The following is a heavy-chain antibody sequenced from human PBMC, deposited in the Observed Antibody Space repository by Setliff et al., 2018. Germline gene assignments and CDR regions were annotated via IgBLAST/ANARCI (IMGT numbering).Heavy chain of an antibody. Sequence: GGSLRLSCVASDFIFDYYYMGWIRQAPGKGLEWVSHISSSGTTIHYADSVEGRFIISRDNAKNSLSLQMSSLRADDTAVYYCARGIHYYDISGSYHFDYWGQGTLVTVSS. J-gene: IGHJ4*03. V-gene: IGHV3-11*04. CDR1: DFIFDYYY. CDR3: ARGIHYYDISGSYHFDY. CDR2: ISSSGTTI. D-gene: IGHD3-22*01.